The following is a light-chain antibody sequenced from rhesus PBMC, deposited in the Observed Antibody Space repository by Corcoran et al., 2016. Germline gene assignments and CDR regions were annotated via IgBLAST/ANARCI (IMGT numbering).Light chain of an antibody. Sequence: DIQMTQSPSSLSASVGDTVTITCRASQAISDNLNWFQRKKGKAPKPLIYNASRLEGGVPSRFGGNGSGTDFTLTISSLQPKDFAVYYCLQHKSYPYSFGQGTKVEFK. CDR1: QAISDN. CDR2: NAS. CDR3: LQHKSYPYS. V-gene: IGKV1-28*02. J-gene: IGKJ2*01.